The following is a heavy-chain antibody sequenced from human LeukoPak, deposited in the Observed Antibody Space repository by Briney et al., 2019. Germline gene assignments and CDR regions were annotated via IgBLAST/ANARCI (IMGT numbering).Heavy chain of an antibody. V-gene: IGHV3-30*18. Sequence: GRSLRLSCAASGFTFSSDGMHWVRQTPGKGLEWVARISFDGSIEYYVDSVKGRFTISRDNSKNTLFLQMNSLRPQDTAVYYCAKDYHIAVACSDDALDVWGQGTMVTVSS. CDR3: AKDYHIAVACSDDALDV. J-gene: IGHJ3*01. CDR2: ISFDGSIE. D-gene: IGHD6-19*01. CDR1: GFTFSSDG.